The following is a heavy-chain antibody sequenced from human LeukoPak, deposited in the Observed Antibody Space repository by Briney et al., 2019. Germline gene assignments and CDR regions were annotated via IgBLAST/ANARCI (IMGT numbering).Heavy chain of an antibody. CDR2: IYYSGST. CDR1: GGSISSSSYY. CDR3: ARRDYGRSGYPY. Sequence: NPSETLSLTCTVSGGSISSSSYYWGWIRQPPGKGLEWIGSIYYSGSTYYNPSLKSRVTISVDTSKNQFSLKLSSVTAADTAVYYCARRDYGRSGYPYWGRGTLVTVCS. D-gene: IGHD3-22*01. V-gene: IGHV4-39*01. J-gene: IGHJ4*02.